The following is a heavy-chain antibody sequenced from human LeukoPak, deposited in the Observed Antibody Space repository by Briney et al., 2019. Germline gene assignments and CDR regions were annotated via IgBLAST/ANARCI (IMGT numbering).Heavy chain of an antibody. J-gene: IGHJ4*02. V-gene: IGHV3-74*01. CDR2: INSDGSST. CDR3: ARGGGDYGDYPDY. D-gene: IGHD4-17*01. Sequence: GGSLRLSCAASGFTFSSYWMHWVRQAPGKGLVWVSRINSDGSSTSYADSVKGRFTISRDNAKNTLYLQMNSLRAEDTALYYCARGGGDYGDYPDYWGQGTLVTVSS. CDR1: GFTFSSYW.